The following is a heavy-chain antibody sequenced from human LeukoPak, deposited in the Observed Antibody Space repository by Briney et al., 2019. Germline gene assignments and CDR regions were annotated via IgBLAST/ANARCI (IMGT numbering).Heavy chain of an antibody. V-gene: IGHV4-34*01. CDR1: GGSFSEYY. CDR3: ARGRGRLDY. J-gene: IGHJ4*02. Sequence: PSETLSLTCAVYGGSFSEYYWTWIRQSPGKGLEWIGETNHGGGSNYNPSLKSRVTISVDTSKNHFSPRLRSVIAADTAVYYCARGRGRLDYWGQGPLVTISS. D-gene: IGHD3-10*01. CDR2: TNHGGGS.